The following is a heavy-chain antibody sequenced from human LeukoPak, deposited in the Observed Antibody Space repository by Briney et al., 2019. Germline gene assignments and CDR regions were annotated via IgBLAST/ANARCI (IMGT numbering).Heavy chain of an antibody. CDR1: GGSISSGGYY. CDR3: ARVLNYYDSTGYYYYFDY. D-gene: IGHD3-22*01. Sequence: SQTLSLTCTVSGGSISSGGYYWSWIRQHPGKGLEWIGYIHHSGSTYYDPSLKSRVSISIDTSKNQFSMKLSSVTAADTAVYFCARVLNYYDSTGYYYYFDYWGQGTLVTVSS. J-gene: IGHJ4*01. V-gene: IGHV4-31*03. CDR2: IHHSGST.